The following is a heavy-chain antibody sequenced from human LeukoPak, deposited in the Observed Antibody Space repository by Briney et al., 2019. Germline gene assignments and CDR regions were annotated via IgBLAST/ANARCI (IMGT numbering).Heavy chain of an antibody. CDR3: AKDGDDCIDY. V-gene: IGHV3-30*02. J-gene: IGHJ4*02. CDR1: GISLSMYG. CDR2: ISYDGSNK. Sequence: PGGSLRLSCAASGISLSMYGMHWVRQAPGKGLEWVAFISYDGSNKHYADSVRGRFTISRDNSMNTLYLQMNSLRTEDTAVYYCAKDGDDCIDYWGQGTLVTVSS. D-gene: IGHD2-21*02.